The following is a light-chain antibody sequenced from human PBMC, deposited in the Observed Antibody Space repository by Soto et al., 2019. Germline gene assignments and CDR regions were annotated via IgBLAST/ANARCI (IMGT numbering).Light chain of an antibody. Sequence: EIVLTQSPATLSSSPGETATLSCRASQYVGTRLAWYQHKPGQAPRLLIYYTSNRATGIPARFSGSGSGTEFTLTISSLAPEDFAIYYCHQRQSWPRTFGQGTKVEIK. CDR1: QYVGTR. CDR2: YTS. CDR3: HQRQSWPRT. V-gene: IGKV3-11*01. J-gene: IGKJ1*01.